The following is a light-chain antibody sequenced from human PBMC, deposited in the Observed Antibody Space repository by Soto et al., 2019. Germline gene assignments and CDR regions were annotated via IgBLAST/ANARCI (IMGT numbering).Light chain of an antibody. CDR3: YSFTSSNTYV. CDR2: EVS. Sequence: QSALTQPPSVSGSPGQSVTISCTGTSSDVGSYNRVSWYQQPPGTAPKVIIYEVSNRPSGVPDRFSGSKSGNTASLTISGLQPEDEADYYCYSFTSSNTYVFGTGTKVT. V-gene: IGLV2-18*02. CDR1: SSDVGSYNR. J-gene: IGLJ1*01.